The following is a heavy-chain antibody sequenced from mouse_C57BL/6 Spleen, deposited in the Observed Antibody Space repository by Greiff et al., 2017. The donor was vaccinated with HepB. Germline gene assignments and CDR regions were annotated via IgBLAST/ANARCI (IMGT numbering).Heavy chain of an antibody. CDR2: IDPEDGDT. J-gene: IGHJ3*01. V-gene: IGHV14-1*01. D-gene: IGHD2-4*01. CDR1: GFNIKDYY. CDR3: THYDYEAY. Sequence: VQLQQSGAELVRPGASVKLSCTASGFNIKDYYMHWVKQRPEQGLEWIGRIDPEDGDTEYAPKFQGKATMTADTSSNKAYLQLSSLTSEDTAVYYCTHYDYEAYWGQGTLVTVSA.